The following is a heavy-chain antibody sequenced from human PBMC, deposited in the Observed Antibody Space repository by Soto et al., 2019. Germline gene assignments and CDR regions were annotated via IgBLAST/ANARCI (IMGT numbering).Heavy chain of an antibody. V-gene: IGHV4-39*02. CDR2: IYYSGAA. D-gene: IGHD1-26*01. CDR1: GDSISSSYYY. Sequence: TLSLTYVVSGDSISSSYYYWGWIRQPPGKGLEWIASIYYSGAAYYNPSLQSRVTISVDTSNNRFSLTLSSLTAADTAVYFCARLAYSGYLQTWGQGSLVTVSS. J-gene: IGHJ1*01. CDR3: ARLAYSGYLQT.